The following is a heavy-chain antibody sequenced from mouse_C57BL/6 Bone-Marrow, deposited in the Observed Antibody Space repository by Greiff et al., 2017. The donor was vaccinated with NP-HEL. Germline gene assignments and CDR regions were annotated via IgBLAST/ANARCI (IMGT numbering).Heavy chain of an antibody. CDR2: IYPGSGST. CDR1: GYTFTSYW. V-gene: IGHV1-55*01. Sequence: VKLQQPGAELVKPGASVKMSCKASGYTFTSYWITWVKQRPGQGLEWIGDIYPGSGSTNYNEKFKSKATLTVDTSSSTAYMQLSSLTSEDSAVYYCARSHYGSSFYFDYWGQGTTLTVSS. J-gene: IGHJ2*01. CDR3: ARSHYGSSFYFDY. D-gene: IGHD1-1*01.